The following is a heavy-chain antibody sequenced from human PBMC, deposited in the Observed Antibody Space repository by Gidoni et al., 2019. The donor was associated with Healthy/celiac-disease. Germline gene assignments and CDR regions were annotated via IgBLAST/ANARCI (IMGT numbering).Heavy chain of an antibody. CDR1: GFTFSSYS. Sequence: EVPLVESGGGLVQPGGSLSLSCAASGFTFSSYSMTWVRQAPGKGLEWVSYISSSSSTIYYADSVKGRFTISRDNAKNSLYLQMNSLRAEDTAVYYCARDSSSSWSEYFQHRGQGTLVTVSS. J-gene: IGHJ1*01. CDR3: ARDSSSSWSEYFQH. V-gene: IGHV3-48*01. D-gene: IGHD6-13*01. CDR2: ISSSSSTI.